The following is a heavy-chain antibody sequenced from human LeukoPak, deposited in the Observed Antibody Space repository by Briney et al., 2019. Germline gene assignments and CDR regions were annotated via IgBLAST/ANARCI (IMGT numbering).Heavy chain of an antibody. D-gene: IGHD1-26*01. CDR2: IYTTGST. Sequence: SETLSLTCTVSGGSISGGGYYWSRIRQPAGKGLEWIGRIYTTGSTNYNPSLKSRVTISVDTSKNQFSLKLSSVTAADTAVYYCARDRGSEKAFDIWGQGTMVTVSS. CDR1: GGSISGGGYY. J-gene: IGHJ3*02. V-gene: IGHV4-61*02. CDR3: ARDRGSEKAFDI.